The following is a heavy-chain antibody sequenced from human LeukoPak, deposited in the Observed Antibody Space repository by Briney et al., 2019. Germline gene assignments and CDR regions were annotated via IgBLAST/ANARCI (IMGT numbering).Heavy chain of an antibody. Sequence: KNWESLKISCKGSGYSFSNYWIGWVRQMPDKGLQWMAIINPGNSDTKYNPAFQGQVAISADTPISTVYLEWSSLQASDTAMYYCARRSSSEYWGQGTLVTVSS. CDR3: ARRSSSEY. CDR1: GYSFSNYW. CDR2: INPGNSDT. D-gene: IGHD6-6*01. J-gene: IGHJ4*02. V-gene: IGHV5-51*01.